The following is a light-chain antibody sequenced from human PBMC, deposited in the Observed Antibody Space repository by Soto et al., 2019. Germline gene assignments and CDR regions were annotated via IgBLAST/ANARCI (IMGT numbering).Light chain of an antibody. J-gene: IGLJ2*01. CDR2: EVT. V-gene: IGLV2-14*01. CDR1: SSDVGGYNY. Sequence: QSVLTQPASVSGSPGQSITISCTGTSSDVGGYNYVSWYQQHPGKAPKLMIYEVTNRPSGVSNRFSGSKSGNTASLTISGLQAEDEADYYCSSFTSSNTQVFGGGTQLTVL. CDR3: SSFTSSNTQV.